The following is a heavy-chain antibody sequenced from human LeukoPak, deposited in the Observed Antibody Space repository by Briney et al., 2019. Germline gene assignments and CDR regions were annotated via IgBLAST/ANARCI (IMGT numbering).Heavy chain of an antibody. D-gene: IGHD2-15*01. CDR1: GGSISSGDYY. CDR2: IYYSGST. Sequence: SETLSLTCTVSGGSISSGDYYWRWIRQPPGKGLEWIGYIYYSGSTYYNPSLKSRVTISVDTSRNQFSLKLSSVTAADTAVYYCARGPAENYFDYWGQGTLVTVSS. CDR3: ARGPAENYFDY. J-gene: IGHJ4*02. V-gene: IGHV4-30-4*01.